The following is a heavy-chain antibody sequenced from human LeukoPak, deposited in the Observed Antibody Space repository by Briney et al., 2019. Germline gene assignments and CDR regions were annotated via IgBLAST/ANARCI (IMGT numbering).Heavy chain of an antibody. J-gene: IGHJ5*01. CDR3: ARRVGFYGSGSLNYFDP. CDR2: IFRTGST. V-gene: IGHV4-34*12. CDR1: GGSFSGYY. D-gene: IGHD3-10*01. Sequence: SETLSLTCAVYGGSFSGYYWSWIRQPPGKGLEWIGSIFRTGSTYYSASLKSRVSISVDTSKNHIALKLTSVTAADTAVYFCARRVGFYGSGSLNYFDPWGQGILVSVS.